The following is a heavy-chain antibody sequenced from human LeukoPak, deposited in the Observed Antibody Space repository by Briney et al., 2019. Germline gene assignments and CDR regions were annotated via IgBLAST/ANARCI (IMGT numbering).Heavy chain of an antibody. D-gene: IGHD3-10*01. J-gene: IGHJ5*02. Sequence: ASVKVSCKASGYTFTGYYIHWVRQAAGQGLEWMGWMNPNSGDTGYAQKFQDRVTMTRDTSINTVYMELNSLTSEDTAVYYCARDLFGSRSSGFDPWGQGTLVSVSS. V-gene: IGHV1-8*02. CDR2: MNPNSGDT. CDR1: GYTFTGYY. CDR3: ARDLFGSRSSGFDP.